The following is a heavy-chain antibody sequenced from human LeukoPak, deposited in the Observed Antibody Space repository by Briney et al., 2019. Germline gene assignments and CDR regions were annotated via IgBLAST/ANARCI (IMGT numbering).Heavy chain of an antibody. CDR1: GFTFSSYW. CDR2: IKQDGSEK. J-gene: IGHJ4*02. CDR3: ARHYFDSSGYLAGY. V-gene: IGHV3-7*01. Sequence: PGGSLRLSCAAFGFTFSSYWMSWVRQAPGKGLEWVANIKQDGSEKYYVDSVKGRFTISRDNAKNSLYLQMNSLRAEDTAVYYCARHYFDSSGYLAGYWGQGTLVTVSS. D-gene: IGHD3-22*01.